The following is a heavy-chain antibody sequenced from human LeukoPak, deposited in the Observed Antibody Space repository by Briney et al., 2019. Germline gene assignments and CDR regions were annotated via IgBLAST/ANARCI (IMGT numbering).Heavy chain of an antibody. V-gene: IGHV3-30*04. CDR2: ISYDGSNK. Sequence: GGSLRLSCAASGFTFSNFAMRWVRQAPGKGLEWVAVISYDGSNKYYADSVKGRFTISRDNSKNTLYLQMNSLRAEDTAVYYCARGWWDVVVVAGGYFDYWGQGTLVTVSS. CDR3: ARGWWDVVVVAGGYFDY. J-gene: IGHJ4*02. D-gene: IGHD2-15*01. CDR1: GFTFSNFA.